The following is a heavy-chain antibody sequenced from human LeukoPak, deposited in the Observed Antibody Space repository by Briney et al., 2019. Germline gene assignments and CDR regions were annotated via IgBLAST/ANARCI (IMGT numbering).Heavy chain of an antibody. CDR3: ARVRTAWFGEYLGFDY. V-gene: IGHV4-59*11. CDR2: IYYSGST. CDR1: GGSISSHY. J-gene: IGHJ4*02. Sequence: SETLSLTCTVSGGSISSHYWSWIRQPPGKGLEWIGYIYYSGSTNYNPSLKSRVTISVDTSKNQFSLKLSSATAADTAVYYCARVRTAWFGEYLGFDYWGQGTLVTVSS. D-gene: IGHD3-10*01.